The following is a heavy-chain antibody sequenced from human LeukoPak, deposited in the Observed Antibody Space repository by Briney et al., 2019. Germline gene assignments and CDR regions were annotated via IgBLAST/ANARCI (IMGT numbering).Heavy chain of an antibody. D-gene: IGHD3-22*01. Sequence: GGSLRLSCAASGFTFSSYSMNWVRQAPGKELEWVSSITSGGHIYYADSVKGRFTISRDNAKNSLYLQMNSLRAEDTAIYYCARGAEYYYDSSGYYSYSDYWGQGTLVIVSS. J-gene: IGHJ4*02. CDR2: ITSGGHI. CDR1: GFTFSSYS. V-gene: IGHV3-21*01. CDR3: ARGAEYYYDSSGYYSYSDY.